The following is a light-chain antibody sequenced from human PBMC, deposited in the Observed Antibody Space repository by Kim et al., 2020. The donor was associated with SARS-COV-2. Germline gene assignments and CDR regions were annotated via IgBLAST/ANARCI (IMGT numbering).Light chain of an antibody. CDR2: DNN. J-gene: IGLJ2*01. CDR3: GTWDSSLSAGV. CDR1: SSNIGNNY. Sequence: QSVLTQPPSVSAAPGQKVTISCSGSSSNIGNNYVSWYQQLPGTAPKLLIYDNNKRPSGIPDRCSGSKSGTSATLGITGLQTGDEADDYCGTWDSSLSAGVFGGGTQLTVL. V-gene: IGLV1-51*01.